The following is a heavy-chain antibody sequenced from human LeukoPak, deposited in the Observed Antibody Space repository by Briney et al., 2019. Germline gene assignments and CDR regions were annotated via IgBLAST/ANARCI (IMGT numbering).Heavy chain of an antibody. CDR3: ASTSRGVIDY. CDR2: ISFDGNNE. D-gene: IGHD3-10*01. CDR1: GFTFSNYA. Sequence: GETLRLSCAASGFTFSNYAMHWVRQAPGKGLEWLAVISFDGNNEYYADSVKGRFTISRDNYKNTLYLQMNSLRGEDAAVYYCASTSRGVIDYWGQGTLVTVSS. J-gene: IGHJ4*02. V-gene: IGHV3-30-3*01.